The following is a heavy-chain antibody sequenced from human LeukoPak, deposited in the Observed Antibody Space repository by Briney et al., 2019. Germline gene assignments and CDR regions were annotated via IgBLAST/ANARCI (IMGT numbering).Heavy chain of an antibody. J-gene: IGHJ4*02. V-gene: IGHV1-24*01. Sequence: ASVKVSCKVSGYTLTELSMHWVRQAPGKGLEWMGGFDPEGGETIYAQKFQGRVTMTEDTSTDTAYIELSSLRSEDTAVYYCATEQRGYYSCFDYWGQGTLVTVSS. D-gene: IGHD3-22*01. CDR3: ATEQRGYYSCFDY. CDR1: GYTLTELS. CDR2: FDPEGGET.